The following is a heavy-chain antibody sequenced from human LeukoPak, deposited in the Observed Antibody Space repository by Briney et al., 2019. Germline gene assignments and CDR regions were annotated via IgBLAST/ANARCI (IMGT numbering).Heavy chain of an antibody. CDR1: RYRFTGYW. CDR3: ASLRSYSDAFDI. CDR2: IYPGDSDT. J-gene: IGHJ3*02. Sequence: GDTLKISWKGSRYRFTGYWIGWVRQMPGKGLEWMGIIYPGDSDTRYSPSFQGQVTISADKSISTAYLQWSSLKASDTAMYYCASLRSYSDAFDIWGQGTMVTVSS. V-gene: IGHV5-51*01. D-gene: IGHD2-21*01.